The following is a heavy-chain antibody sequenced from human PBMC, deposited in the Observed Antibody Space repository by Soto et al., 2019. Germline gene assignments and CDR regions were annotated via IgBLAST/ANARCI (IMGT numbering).Heavy chain of an antibody. CDR1: GGTFSSYA. V-gene: IGHV1-69*13. CDR3: ARDRRSIAAAGRFDP. J-gene: IGHJ5*02. CDR2: IIPIFGTA. Sequence: SVKVSCKASGGTFSSYAISWVRQAPGQGLEWMGGIIPIFGTANYAQKFQGRVTITADESTSTAYMELSSLRSEDTAVYYCARDRRSIAAAGRFDPWGQGTLVTVSS. D-gene: IGHD6-13*01.